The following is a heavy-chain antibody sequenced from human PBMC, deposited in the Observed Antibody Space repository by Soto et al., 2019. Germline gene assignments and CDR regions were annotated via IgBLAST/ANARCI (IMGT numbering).Heavy chain of an antibody. V-gene: IGHV3-9*01. J-gene: IGHJ6*03. Sequence: EVQLVESGGGLVQPGRSLRLSCAASGFSFDEYAMHWVRQAPGKGLERVSGISWNSGTMGYGDSVKGRFTISRDNAKNSLYLQMNSLRAEDTALYYCVKGFCSSTRCLTYSYMDVWGKGTTVTVSS. CDR1: GFSFDEYA. D-gene: IGHD2-2*01. CDR3: VKGFCSSTRCLTYSYMDV. CDR2: ISWNSGTM.